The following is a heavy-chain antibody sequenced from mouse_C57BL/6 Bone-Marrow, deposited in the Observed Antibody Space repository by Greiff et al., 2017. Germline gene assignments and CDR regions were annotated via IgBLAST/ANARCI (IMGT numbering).Heavy chain of an antibody. CDR1: GYSFPGYY. D-gene: IGHD2-3*01. V-gene: IGHV1-42*01. Sequence: VHVKQSGPELVKPGASVKISCKASGYSFPGYYMNWVKQSPEKSLEWIGEINPSTGGTTYNQKFKAKATLTVDKSSSTAYMHLKSLTSEDSAVYYCARSRDGYPYYFDYWGQGTTLTVSS. CDR3: ARSRDGYPYYFDY. J-gene: IGHJ2*01. CDR2: INPSTGGT.